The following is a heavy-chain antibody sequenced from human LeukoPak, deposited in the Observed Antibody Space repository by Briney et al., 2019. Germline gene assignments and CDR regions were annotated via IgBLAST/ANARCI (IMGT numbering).Heavy chain of an antibody. CDR3: AELGITMIGGV. Sequence: GGSLRLSCAASGMPFSSDAMSWVRQAPGKGLEWVAVISYDGSNKYYADSVKGRFTISRDNAKNSLYLQMNSLRAEDTAVYYCAELGITMIGGVWGKGTTVTISS. CDR1: GMPFSSDA. V-gene: IGHV3-30*04. D-gene: IGHD3-10*02. CDR2: ISYDGSNK. J-gene: IGHJ6*04.